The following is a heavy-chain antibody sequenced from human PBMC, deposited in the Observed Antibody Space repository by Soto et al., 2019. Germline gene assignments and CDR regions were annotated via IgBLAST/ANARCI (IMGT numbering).Heavy chain of an antibody. CDR3: ARYLTGYSYNWFDP. CDR2: IYYSGST. D-gene: IGHD3-9*01. Sequence: SETLSLTCTVSGGPISSGDYYWSWIRQPPGKGLEWIGYIYYSGSTYYNPSLKSRVTISVDTSKNQFSLKLSSVTAADTAVYYCARYLTGYSYNWFDPWGQGTLVTVSS. J-gene: IGHJ5*02. CDR1: GGPISSGDYY. V-gene: IGHV4-30-4*01.